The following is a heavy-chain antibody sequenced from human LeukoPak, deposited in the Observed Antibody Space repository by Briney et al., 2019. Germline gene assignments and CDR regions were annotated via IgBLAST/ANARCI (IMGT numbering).Heavy chain of an antibody. V-gene: IGHV2-5*02. CDR1: GFSLSTSGVG. J-gene: IGHJ4*02. Sequence: ESGPTLVKPTQTLTLTCTFSGFSLSTSGVGVGWIRQPPGKALEWLALIYWDDDKRYSPSLKSRLTITKDTSKNQVVLTMTNMDPVEPGTYFRAPRGYRFGYRMLYFLGQGTLVTVSS. CDR3: APRGYRFGYRMLYF. CDR2: IYWDDDK. D-gene: IGHD5-18*01.